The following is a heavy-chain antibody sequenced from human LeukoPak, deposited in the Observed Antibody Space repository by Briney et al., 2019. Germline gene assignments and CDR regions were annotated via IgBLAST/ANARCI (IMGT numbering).Heavy chain of an antibody. CDR1: GFTFSNYW. V-gene: IGHV3-21*01. J-gene: IGHJ3*02. Sequence: PGGSLRLSCAGSGFTFSNYWMHWVRQAPGKGLEWVSAISGSGGSTYYADSVKGRFTISRDNAKNSLYLQMNSLRAEDTAVYYCARDFDVGDYGDYEVSGNGAFDIWGQGTMVTVSS. CDR3: ARDFDVGDYGDYEVSGNGAFDI. D-gene: IGHD4-17*01. CDR2: ISGSGGST.